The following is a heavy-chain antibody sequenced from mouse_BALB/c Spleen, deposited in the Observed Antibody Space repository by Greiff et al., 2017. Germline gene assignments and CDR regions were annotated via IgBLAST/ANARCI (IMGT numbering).Heavy chain of an antibody. J-gene: IGHJ4*01. D-gene: IGHD2-3*01. CDR3: ARSAPDGYYEDYYAMDY. V-gene: IGHV2-2*02. CDR1: GFSLTSYG. Sequence: QVQLQQSGPGLVQPSQSLSITCTVSGFSLTSYGVHWVRQSPGKGLEWLGVIWSGGSTDYNAAFISRLSISKDNSKSQVFFKMNSLQANDTAIYYCARSAPDGYYEDYYAMDYWGQGTSVTVSS. CDR2: IWSGGST.